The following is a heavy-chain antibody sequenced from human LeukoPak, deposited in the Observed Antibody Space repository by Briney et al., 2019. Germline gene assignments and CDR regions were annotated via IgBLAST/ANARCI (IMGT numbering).Heavy chain of an antibody. CDR2: ITDSGGNT. D-gene: IGHD2-15*01. CDR3: AKAQERSCNGASCYPLDY. V-gene: IGHV3-23*01. J-gene: IGHJ4*02. CDR1: GFSFSSYA. Sequence: GGSLRLSCAASGFSFSSYAMTWVRQAPGKGPEWISSITDSGGNTYSADSVKGRFTISRDNSKNTLYLQMNSLRVEDTAVYYCAKAQERSCNGASCYPLDYWGQGTLVTVSS.